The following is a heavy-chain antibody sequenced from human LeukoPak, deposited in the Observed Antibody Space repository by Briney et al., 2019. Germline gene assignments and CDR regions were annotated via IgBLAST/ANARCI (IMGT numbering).Heavy chain of an antibody. CDR1: GYSFSSTG. CDR3: ARSAWYSSSWDY. V-gene: IGHV1-69*13. CDR2: IIPIFGTA. Sequence: ASVKVSCKASGYSFSSTGISWVRQAPGQGLEWMGGIIPIFGTANYAQKFQGRVTITADESTSTAYMELSSLRSEDTAVYYCARSAWYSSSWDYWGQGTLVTVSS. J-gene: IGHJ4*02. D-gene: IGHD6-13*01.